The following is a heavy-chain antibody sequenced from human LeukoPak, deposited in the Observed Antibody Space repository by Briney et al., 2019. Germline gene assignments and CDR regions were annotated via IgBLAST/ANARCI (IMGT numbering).Heavy chain of an antibody. D-gene: IGHD3-22*01. CDR3: TNLYSSGWYAGGPTPFGC. CDR1: GFTVSSNY. CDR2: IYSGGST. V-gene: IGHV3-66*01. J-gene: IGHJ4*02. Sequence: GGSLRLSCAASGFTVSSNYMSWVRQAPGKGLEWVSVIYSGGSTYYADSVKGRFTISRDNSKDTLYLQMSSLRPEDTALYYCTNLYSSGWYAGGPTPFGCWGQGTLVTVSS.